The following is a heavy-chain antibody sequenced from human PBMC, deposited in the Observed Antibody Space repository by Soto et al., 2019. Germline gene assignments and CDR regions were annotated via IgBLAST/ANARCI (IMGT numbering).Heavy chain of an antibody. CDR3: ASDLVGASDSYGLDV. V-gene: IGHV3-30*03. CDR1: GFTFSTYG. D-gene: IGHD1-26*01. CDR2: ISYDGSNK. J-gene: IGHJ6*02. Sequence: PGGSLRLSCAASGFTFSTYGMHWVRQAPGKGLEWVAVISYDGSNKYYADSVRGRFIISRDNSKNRLYLQMNSLRAEDTAVYYCASDLVGASDSYGLDVWGQGTPFTVSS.